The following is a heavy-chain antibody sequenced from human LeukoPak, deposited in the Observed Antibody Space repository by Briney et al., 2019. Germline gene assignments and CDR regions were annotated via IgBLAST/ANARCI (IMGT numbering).Heavy chain of an antibody. CDR3: ARLGYYYGSGSYFPFDY. D-gene: IGHD3-10*01. CDR2: IYPGDSDT. Sequence: GESLKISCKGSGYSFTSYWIGWVRQMPGKGLGWMGIIYPGDSDTRYSPSFQGQVTISADKSISTAYLQWSSLKASDTAMYYCARLGYYYGSGSYFPFDYWGQGTLVTVSS. CDR1: GYSFTSYW. J-gene: IGHJ4*02. V-gene: IGHV5-51*01.